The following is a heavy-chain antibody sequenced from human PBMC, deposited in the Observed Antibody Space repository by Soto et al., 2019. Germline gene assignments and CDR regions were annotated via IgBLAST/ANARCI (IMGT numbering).Heavy chain of an antibody. Sequence: EVQLLQSGGGLVQPGGSLRLSCAAPGFTFSSYAMTWVRQAPGKGLEWVSSISGSGNTTYYADSVKGLFTISRDSSKNTLYLQMNSLRPEDTAVYYCAKPRGRTWFEDYWGQGTQVTVSS. CDR3: AKPRGRTWFEDY. CDR1: GFTFSSYA. D-gene: IGHD3-10*01. J-gene: IGHJ4*02. V-gene: IGHV3-23*01. CDR2: ISGSGNTT.